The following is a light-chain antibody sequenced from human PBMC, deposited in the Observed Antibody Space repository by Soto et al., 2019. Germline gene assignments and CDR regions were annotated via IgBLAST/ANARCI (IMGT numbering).Light chain of an antibody. CDR1: QSIDGY. V-gene: IGKV3-11*01. CDR2: DVS. Sequence: EIVLTQSPATLSLSPGERATLSCRASQSIDGYVAWFQQKPGQPPRLLIYDVSNRAIGVPARFSGSGSGTDYTLTINSLEREDLAVYYCQQRRGWPLTFGGGTKVEI. CDR3: QQRRGWPLT. J-gene: IGKJ4*01.